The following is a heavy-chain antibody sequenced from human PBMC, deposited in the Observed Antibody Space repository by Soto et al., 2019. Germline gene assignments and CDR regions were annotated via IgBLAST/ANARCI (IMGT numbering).Heavy chain of an antibody. V-gene: IGHV5-51*01. D-gene: IGHD1-26*01. CDR1: GYRFNNYW. CDR2: IFPGDSDT. CDR3: ASGLTSIANPYYSDY. J-gene: IGHJ1*01. Sequence: GESLKISCRGSGYRFNNYWIAWVRQMPWNGLAWMGIIFPGDSDTRYSPSFRGQVTISADTSISTAYLQWRSLKASDSAMYYCASGLTSIANPYYSDYWGQGTQVTVTS.